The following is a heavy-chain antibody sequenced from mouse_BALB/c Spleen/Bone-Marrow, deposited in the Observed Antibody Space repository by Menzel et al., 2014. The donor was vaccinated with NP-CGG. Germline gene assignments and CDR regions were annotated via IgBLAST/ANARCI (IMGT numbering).Heavy chain of an antibody. J-gene: IGHJ3*01. Sequence: EVKLQESGGGLVKSGGSLKLSCAASGFTFNNYGMSWVRQTPEKRLEWVATISGGGSYTSYPDSVKGRFTISRDNAKNDLYLQLSSLRSEDTALYYCARHAYYDQTEVSFVYWGQGTLVTVSA. CDR1: GFTFNNYG. D-gene: IGHD2-4*01. CDR3: ARHAYYDQTEVSFVY. CDR2: ISGGGSYT. V-gene: IGHV5-9-2*01.